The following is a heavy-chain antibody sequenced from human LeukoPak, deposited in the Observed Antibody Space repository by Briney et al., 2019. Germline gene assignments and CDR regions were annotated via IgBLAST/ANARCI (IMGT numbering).Heavy chain of an antibody. CDR3: ARPSRPYSSGWEFDY. J-gene: IGHJ4*02. CDR1: GYTFTSYG. V-gene: IGHV1-18*01. CDR2: ISAYNGNT. D-gene: IGHD6-19*01. Sequence: ASVTVSCKASGYTFTSYGISWVRQAPGQGLAWMGWISAYNGNTNYAQKLQGRVTMTTDTSTSTAYMELRSLRSDDTAVYYCARPSRPYSSGWEFDYWGQGTLVTVSS.